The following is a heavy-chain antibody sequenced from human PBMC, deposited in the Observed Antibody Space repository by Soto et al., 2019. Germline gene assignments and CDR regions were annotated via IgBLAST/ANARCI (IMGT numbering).Heavy chain of an antibody. J-gene: IGHJ6*02. CDR2: IGRGGDT. V-gene: IGHV3-23*01. Sequence: SGGSLRLSXEVSGFTFNNYGMNWVRQAPDKELEWVSTIGRGGDTYYADSVKGRFTISRDNSKNTLFLQMNSLRAEDTALYFCAKDGTTCGIHYYGMDVWGQGTTVTVSS. CDR3: AKDGTTCGIHYYGMDV. CDR1: GFTFNNYG. D-gene: IGHD1-20*01.